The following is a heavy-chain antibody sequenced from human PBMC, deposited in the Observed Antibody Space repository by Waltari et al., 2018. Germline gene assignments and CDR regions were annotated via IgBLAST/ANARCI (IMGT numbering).Heavy chain of an antibody. V-gene: IGHV1-69*12. J-gene: IGHJ4*02. D-gene: IGHD4-4*01. CDR1: GGTFNSHA. Sequence: QVHLVQSGAEVTKPGSSVTAPSKPSGGTFNSHAISWVRQLPGQGLEWMGGIIPFLGIADYAQKFQGRVTITADESTTTAYMDLSSLRSDDTAVYYCARRSNSDYILDYWGQGTLVTVFS. CDR3: ARRSNSDYILDY. CDR2: IIPFLGIA.